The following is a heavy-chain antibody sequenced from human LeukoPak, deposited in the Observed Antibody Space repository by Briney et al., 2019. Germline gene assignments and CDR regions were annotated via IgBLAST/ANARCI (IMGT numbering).Heavy chain of an antibody. CDR1: GGTFSSYA. Sequence: SVKVSCKASGGTFSSYAISWVRQAPGQGLEWMGRILPILGIANYAQKFQGRVTITADKSTSTAYMELSSLRSEDTAVYYCASQVVVVAQGRCYFDYWGQGTLVTVSS. D-gene: IGHD2-15*01. CDR2: ILPILGIA. CDR3: ASQVVVVAQGRCYFDY. J-gene: IGHJ4*03. V-gene: IGHV1-69*04.